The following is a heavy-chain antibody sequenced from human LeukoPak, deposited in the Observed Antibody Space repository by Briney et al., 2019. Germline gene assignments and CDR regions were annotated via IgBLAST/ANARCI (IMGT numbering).Heavy chain of an antibody. D-gene: IGHD6-19*01. Sequence: GESPKISCKGSGYSSTNSWIGWVRQVPGKGLEWMGIIYLGDSETRYSPSFQGQVTISADKSITTAYLQWSSLKASDTAIYYCARHPSYTSGWPLDYWGQGTLVTVSS. CDR1: GYSSTNSW. J-gene: IGHJ4*02. CDR3: ARHPSYTSGWPLDY. V-gene: IGHV5-51*01. CDR2: IYLGDSET.